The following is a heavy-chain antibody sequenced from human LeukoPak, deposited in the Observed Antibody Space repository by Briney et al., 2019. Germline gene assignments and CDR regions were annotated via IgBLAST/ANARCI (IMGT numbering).Heavy chain of an antibody. CDR3: ARGDYYGSGSQGY. Sequence: GGSLRLSCAASGFTFSSYGMHWVRQAPGKGLEWVAVIWYDGSNKYYADSVKGRFTLSRDNSKNTLYLQMNSLRAEDTAVYYCARGDYYGSGSQGYWGQGTLVTVSS. D-gene: IGHD3-10*01. CDR1: GFTFSSYG. V-gene: IGHV3-33*01. J-gene: IGHJ4*02. CDR2: IWYDGSNK.